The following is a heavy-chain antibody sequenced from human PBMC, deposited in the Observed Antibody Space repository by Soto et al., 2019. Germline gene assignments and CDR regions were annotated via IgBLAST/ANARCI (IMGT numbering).Heavy chain of an antibody. D-gene: IGHD3-22*01. V-gene: IGHV1-18*01. CDR1: GYIFTSYG. J-gene: IGHJ4*02. CDR2: ISVYNGNT. CDR3: ARVTEDYYDSSGYYPNFDY. Sequence: QIQLVQSGAEVKKPGASVKVSCKASGYIFTSYGISWVRQAPGQGLEWMGWISVYNGNTNYARKLQGRVTMTTDTTTSTAYMELRSLRSDDTAMYYCARVTEDYYDSSGYYPNFDYWGQGTLVTVSS.